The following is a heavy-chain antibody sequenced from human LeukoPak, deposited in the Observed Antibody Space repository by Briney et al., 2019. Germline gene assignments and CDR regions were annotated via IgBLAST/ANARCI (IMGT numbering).Heavy chain of an antibody. D-gene: IGHD1-26*01. CDR3: AREMNLGATLHYDY. V-gene: IGHV3-74*01. CDR1: GFTFSSYW. CDR2: INSDGSST. J-gene: IGHJ4*02. Sequence: QPGGSLRLSCAASGFTFSSYWVHWVRQAPGKGLEWVSRINSDGSSTSYADSVKGRFTISRDNAKNTLYLQMNSLRAEDTAVYYCAREMNLGATLHYDYWGQGTLVTVSS.